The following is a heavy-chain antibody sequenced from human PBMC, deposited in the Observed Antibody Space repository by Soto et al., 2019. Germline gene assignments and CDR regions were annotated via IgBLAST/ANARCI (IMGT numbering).Heavy chain of an antibody. Sequence: ASVKVSCKASGYTFTSYYMHWVRQAPGQGLEWMGIINPSGGSTSYAQKFQGRVTMTRDTSTSTVYMELSSLRSEDTAVYYCARGNGSGYDRPHYYYHALDVWGQGTAVTVSS. D-gene: IGHD5-12*01. V-gene: IGHV1-46*01. CDR1: GYTFTSYY. J-gene: IGHJ6*02. CDR2: INPSGGST. CDR3: ARGNGSGYDRPHYYYHALDV.